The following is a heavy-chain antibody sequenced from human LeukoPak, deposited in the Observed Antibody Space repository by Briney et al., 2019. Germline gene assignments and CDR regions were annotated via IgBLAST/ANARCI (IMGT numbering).Heavy chain of an antibody. J-gene: IGHJ4*02. CDR3: ASVDSSGYYWAYYFDY. V-gene: IGHV4-59*01. CDR1: GGSISSYY. Sequence: SETLSLTCTVSGGSISSYYWSWIRQPPGKGLEWIGYIYYSGSTNHNPSLKSRVTISVDTSKNQFSLKLSSVTAADTAVYYCASVDSSGYYWAYYFDYWGQGTLVTVSS. D-gene: IGHD3-22*01. CDR2: IYYSGST.